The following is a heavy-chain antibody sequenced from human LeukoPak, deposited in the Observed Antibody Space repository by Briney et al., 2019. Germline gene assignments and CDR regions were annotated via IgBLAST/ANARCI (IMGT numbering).Heavy chain of an antibody. V-gene: IGHV3-43*01. J-gene: IGHJ3*02. CDR2: ISWDGGST. CDR3: AKGSAYAHAFDI. Sequence: GGSLRLSCAASGFTFDDYTMHWVRQAPGKGLEWVSLISWDGGSTYYADSVKGRFTISRDNSKNSLYLQMNSLRTEDTALYYCAKGSAYAHAFDIWGQGTMVTVSS. D-gene: IGHD3-10*01. CDR1: GFTFDDYT.